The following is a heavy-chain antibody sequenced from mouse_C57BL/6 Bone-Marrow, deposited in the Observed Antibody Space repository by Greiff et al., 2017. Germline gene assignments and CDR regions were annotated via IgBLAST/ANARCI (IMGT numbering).Heavy chain of an antibody. CDR1: GFNIKDDY. J-gene: IGHJ2*01. D-gene: IGHD2-3*01. V-gene: IGHV14-4*01. CDR2: IDPEIGDT. Sequence: EVMLVESGAELVRPGASVKLSCTASGFNIKDDYIHWVKQRPEQGLEWIGWIDPEIGDTEYASKFQGKATITSDTSSNTAYLQLSSLTSEDTAVYYSSSVDGNYIDFWGQGTPLTVAS. CDR3: SSVDGNYIDF.